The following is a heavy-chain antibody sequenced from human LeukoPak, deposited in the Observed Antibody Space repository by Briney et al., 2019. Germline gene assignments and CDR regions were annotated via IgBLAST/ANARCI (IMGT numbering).Heavy chain of an antibody. J-gene: IGHJ6*03. CDR3: ATYDYYMDV. Sequence: KPSETLSLTCTVSNGSISSYFWSWLRQPAGKGLEWIGRIYTSGSTNYNPSLKSRVTMSLDTSKNHFSLKLRSVTAADTAVYYCATYDYYMDVWGKGTTVTVSS. CDR1: NGSISSYF. CDR2: IYTSGST. V-gene: IGHV4-4*07. D-gene: IGHD2-2*01.